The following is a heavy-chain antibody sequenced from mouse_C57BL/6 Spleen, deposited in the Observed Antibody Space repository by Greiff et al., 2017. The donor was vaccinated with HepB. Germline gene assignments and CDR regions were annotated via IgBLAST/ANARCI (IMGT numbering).Heavy chain of an antibody. J-gene: IGHJ4*01. CDR1: GYTFTSYT. CDR2: INPSSGYT. CDR3: ARREPGGAMDY. Sequence: VQLQQSGAELVRPGASVKMSCKASGYTFTSYTMHWVKQRPEQGLEWIGYINPSSGYTTNNQKFKDKATLTADKSSSTAYMQLSSLTSEDSAVYYCARREPGGAMDYWGQGTSVTVSS. V-gene: IGHV1-4*01.